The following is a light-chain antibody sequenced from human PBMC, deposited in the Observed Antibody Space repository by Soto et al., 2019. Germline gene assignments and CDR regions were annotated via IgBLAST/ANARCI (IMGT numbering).Light chain of an antibody. CDR3: HRYGISPPKYT. J-gene: IGKJ2*01. Sequence: EIVLTQSPGTLSLSPGERATLSCRASQSVNSSYLAWYQQKPGQAPRLLIYSASSRATDIPARFSGSGSGTDVTLPISRLQSEDFQLYYCHRYGISPPKYTFGQGTKLEIK. V-gene: IGKV3-20*01. CDR1: QSVNSSY. CDR2: SAS.